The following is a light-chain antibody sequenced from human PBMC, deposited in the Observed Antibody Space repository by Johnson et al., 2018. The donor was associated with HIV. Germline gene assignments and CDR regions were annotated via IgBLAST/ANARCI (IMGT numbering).Light chain of an antibody. CDR3: GTWDSSLSDGRNYV. J-gene: IGLJ1*01. CDR1: SSNIGNNY. Sequence: QSVLTQPPSVSAAPGQKVTISCSGSSSNIGNNYVSWYQQLPGTAPKLLIYENNKRPSGIPDRFSGSKSGTSATLGITGLQTGDEADYYCGTWDSSLSDGRNYVFGTGTKVTVL. CDR2: ENN. V-gene: IGLV1-51*02.